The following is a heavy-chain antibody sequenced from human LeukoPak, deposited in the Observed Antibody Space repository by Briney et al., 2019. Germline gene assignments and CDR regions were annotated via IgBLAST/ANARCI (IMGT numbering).Heavy chain of an antibody. CDR1: GFTVSSNY. J-gene: IGHJ4*02. Sequence: GGSVRLSCAASGFTVSSNYMSWVRQAPGKGLEWVSVIYSGGSTYYADSVKGRFTISRDNSKNTLYLQMNSLRAEDTAVYYCARERVVVPAAFFDYWGQGTLVTVSS. CDR2: IYSGGST. V-gene: IGHV3-66*02. CDR3: ARERVVVPAAFFDY. D-gene: IGHD2-2*01.